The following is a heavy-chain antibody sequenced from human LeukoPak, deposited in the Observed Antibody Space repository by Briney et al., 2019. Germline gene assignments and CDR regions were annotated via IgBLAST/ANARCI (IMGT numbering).Heavy chain of an antibody. D-gene: IGHD6-25*01. J-gene: IGHJ4*02. CDR3: ARVEDTGYLFQ. CDR2: INHSGST. CDR1: GGSFSGYY. V-gene: IGHV4-34*01. Sequence: SETLSLTCAVYGGSFSGYYWSWIRQPPGKGLEWIGEINHSGSTNYNPSLKSRVTISVDTSKNQFSLKLSSVTAADTAVYYCARVEDTGYLFQWGQGTLVTVSS.